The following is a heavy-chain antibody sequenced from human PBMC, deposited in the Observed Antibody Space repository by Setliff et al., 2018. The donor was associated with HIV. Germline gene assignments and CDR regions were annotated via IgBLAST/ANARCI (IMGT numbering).Heavy chain of an antibody. CDR2: IHYRGST. V-gene: IGHV4-31*11. CDR1: GGSINSGGYY. Sequence: SETRSLTCAVSGGSINSGGYYWTWIRQHPGMGLEWIGYIHYRGSTYYNPSLKSRVTISVDTSKNQFSLKLSSVTAADTAVYYCARRGDSSSYLYAFEIWGQGTMVTVSS. CDR3: ARRGDSSSYLYAFEI. J-gene: IGHJ3*02. D-gene: IGHD3-22*01.